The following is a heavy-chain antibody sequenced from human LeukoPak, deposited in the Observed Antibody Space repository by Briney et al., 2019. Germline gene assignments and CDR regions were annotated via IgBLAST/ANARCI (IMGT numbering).Heavy chain of an antibody. D-gene: IGHD1-26*01. CDR2: ITSGGTT. J-gene: IGHJ4*02. CDR3: AKSHSYVNFDY. CDR1: GFTFSSFA. V-gene: IGHV3-23*01. Sequence: PGGSLRLSCAASGFTFSSFAMSWVRQAPGKGLEWVSAITSGGTTYYADSVKGRFTISRDNSKNTLYLQMNSLRAEDTAVYYCAKSHSYVNFDYWGQGTLVTVSS.